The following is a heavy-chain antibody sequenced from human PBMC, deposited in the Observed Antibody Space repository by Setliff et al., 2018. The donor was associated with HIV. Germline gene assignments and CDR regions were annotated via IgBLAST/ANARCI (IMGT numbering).Heavy chain of an antibody. V-gene: IGHV4-38-2*02. CDR3: ARDSQNYGRETYYYYYYMDV. CDR2: IYHSGST. D-gene: IGHD3-10*01. Sequence: PSETLSLTCAVSGYSISSGYYWGWIRQPPGKGLEWIGSIYHSGSTNYNPSLKSRVTISVDTSKNQFSLKLSSVTAADTAVYYCARDSQNYGRETYYYYYYMDVWGKGTTVTVSS. J-gene: IGHJ6*03. CDR1: GYSISSGYY.